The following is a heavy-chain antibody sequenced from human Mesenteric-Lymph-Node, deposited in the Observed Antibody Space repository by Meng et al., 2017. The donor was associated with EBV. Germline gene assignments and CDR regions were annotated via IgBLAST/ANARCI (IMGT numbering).Heavy chain of an antibody. Sequence: QVALQVVGPKCGNPSGTLSLTWDVSGASRRNTYWGNWVRQPPGKVLELSGEIYHAGRTKYNPSHKSRVTLSVDKSKNQFSLKLTSVTAADTAIYYCVRDRRGSDPSHFDSWGQGTLVTVSS. CDR1: GASRRNTYW. CDR2: IYHAGRT. J-gene: IGHJ4*02. D-gene: IGHD2-15*01. V-gene: IGHV4-4*02. CDR3: VRDRRGSDPSHFDS.